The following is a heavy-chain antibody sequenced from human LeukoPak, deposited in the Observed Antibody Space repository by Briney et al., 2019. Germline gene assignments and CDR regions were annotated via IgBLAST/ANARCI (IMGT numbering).Heavy chain of an antibody. CDR3: AKDRGSSRFGGFDY. CDR1: GFTFSSYG. CDR2: ISYDGTEK. J-gene: IGHJ4*02. V-gene: IGHV3-30*18. Sequence: GRSLRLSCAASGFTFSSYGMHWVRQAPGKGLQWVAVISYDGTEKYYADSVKGRFTISRDNSKNTVYLQMNSLRAEDTAVYYCAKDRGSSRFGGFDYWGQGTLVTVSS. D-gene: IGHD1-26*01.